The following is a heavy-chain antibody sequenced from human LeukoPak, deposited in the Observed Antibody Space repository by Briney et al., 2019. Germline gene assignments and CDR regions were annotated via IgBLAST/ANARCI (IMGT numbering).Heavy chain of an antibody. J-gene: IGHJ5*02. V-gene: IGHV4-59*02. CDR2: IYYTGST. D-gene: IGHD3-10*01. Sequence: PSETLSLTCTVSGGSVSDYYWSWIRQSPGKGLEWIGYIYYTGSTSYNPSLRSRVTMSADTSKNQFSLKLSSVTAADTAVYYCAREASGIRNGYYSGSISGFDPWGQGTLVTVSS. CDR1: GGSVSDYY. CDR3: AREASGIRNGYYSGSISGFDP.